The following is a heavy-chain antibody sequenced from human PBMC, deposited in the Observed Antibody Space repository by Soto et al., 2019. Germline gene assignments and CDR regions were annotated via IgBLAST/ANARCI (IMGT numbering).Heavy chain of an antibody. V-gene: IGHV4-59*01. CDR2: IYYSGTT. D-gene: IGHD2-8*02. CDR3: ARLTGGTYLSFYYYIGV. J-gene: IGHJ6*03. Sequence: QVQLQESGPGLVKPSETLSLTCTVSGGSISGYYWSWIRQPPGKGLEWIGNIYYSGTTNYDPSLKSRVTMSVDTSKNQFSLKLSSVTAADTAVYYCARLTGGTYLSFYYYIGVWGKGTTVTVSS. CDR1: GGSISGYY.